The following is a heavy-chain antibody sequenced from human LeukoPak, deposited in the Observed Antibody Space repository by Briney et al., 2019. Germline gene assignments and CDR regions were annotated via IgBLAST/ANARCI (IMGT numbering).Heavy chain of an antibody. CDR3: ARDNIMTTVTIPPGFLGY. J-gene: IGHJ4*02. Sequence: SETLSLTCAVYGGSFSGYYWSWIRQPPGKGLEWIGETNHSGSTNYNPSLKSRVTISVDTSKNQFSLKLSSVTAADTAVYYCARDNIMTTVTIPPGFLGYWGQGTLVTVSS. D-gene: IGHD4-17*01. CDR2: TNHSGST. V-gene: IGHV4-34*01. CDR1: GGSFSGYY.